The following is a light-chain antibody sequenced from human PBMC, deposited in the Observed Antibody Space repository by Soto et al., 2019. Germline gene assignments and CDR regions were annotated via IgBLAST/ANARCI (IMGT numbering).Light chain of an antibody. V-gene: IGKV2-30*01. CDR2: KIS. CDR3: MQGTLWPWT. J-gene: IGKJ1*01. Sequence: DVVMTQSPLSLPVTLGQPASISCSSSQILVDRDGNTYFNWYQRRPGQPPRRLIYKISYRDSGVPDRFSGSGSGTYFTPKISRVEAEDVGFYYCMQGTLWPWTFGQGTKVEIK. CDR1: QILVDRDGNTY.